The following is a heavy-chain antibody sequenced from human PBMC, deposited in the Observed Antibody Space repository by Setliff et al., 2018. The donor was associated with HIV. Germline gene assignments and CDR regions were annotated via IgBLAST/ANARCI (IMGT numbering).Heavy chain of an antibody. CDR2: LDPEDGET. CDR1: GFTIKHYY. Sequence: VQVSCKASGFTIKHYYMHWVQQAPGKGLEWMGRLDPEDGETIYEEKFLGRVTISTDMSTDTVFMEVNNLRAEDTAGYFCARVGSSPPEYFDYWGQGTLVTVSS. CDR3: ARVGSSPPEYFDY. J-gene: IGHJ4*01. V-gene: IGHV1-69-2*01. D-gene: IGHD1-26*01.